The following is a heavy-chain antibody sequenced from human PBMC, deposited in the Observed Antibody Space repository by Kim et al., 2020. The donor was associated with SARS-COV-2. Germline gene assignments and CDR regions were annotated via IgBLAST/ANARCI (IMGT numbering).Heavy chain of an antibody. V-gene: IGHV1-46*01. CDR1: GYTFTSYY. D-gene: IGHD6-13*01. Sequence: ASVKVSCKASGYTFTSYYMHWVRQAPGQGLEWMGIINPSGGSTSYAQKFQGRVTMTRDTSTSTVYMELSSLRSEDTAVYYCARAYRQQLDLYYYYGMDVWGQGTTVTVSS. J-gene: IGHJ6*02. CDR3: ARAYRQQLDLYYYYGMDV. CDR2: INPSGGST.